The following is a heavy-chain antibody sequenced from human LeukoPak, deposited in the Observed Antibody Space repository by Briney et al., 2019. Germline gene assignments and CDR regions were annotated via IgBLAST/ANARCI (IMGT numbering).Heavy chain of an antibody. J-gene: IGHJ4*02. V-gene: IGHV3-20*01. CDR2: INVYSGGT. D-gene: IGHD2-2*01. Sequence: RGSLRLSCAAPGFTFADYGVSWVRQAPGQGLEWGCGINVYSGGTGYAETVKGRFTISRDNSKNSLYLQMNSLTAEDTAVYHCARRRSSSCYYFDYWGQGTLVTVSS. CDR1: GFTFADYG. CDR3: ARRRSSSCYYFDY.